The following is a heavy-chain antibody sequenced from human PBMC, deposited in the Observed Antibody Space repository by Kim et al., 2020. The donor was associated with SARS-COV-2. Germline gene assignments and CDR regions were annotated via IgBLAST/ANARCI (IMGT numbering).Heavy chain of an antibody. CDR2: IYYSGST. CDR1: GGSISSYY. J-gene: IGHJ4*02. Sequence: SETLSLTCTVPGGSISSYYWSWIRQPPGKGLEWIGYIYYSGSTNYNPSLKSRVTISVDTSKNQFSLKLSSVTAADTAVYYCARRGLGYCSGGSCYSGFDYWGQGTLVTVSS. V-gene: IGHV4-59*08. CDR3: ARRGLGYCSGGSCYSGFDY. D-gene: IGHD2-15*01.